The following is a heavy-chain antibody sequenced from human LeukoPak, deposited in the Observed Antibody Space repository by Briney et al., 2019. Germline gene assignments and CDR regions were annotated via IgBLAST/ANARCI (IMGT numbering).Heavy chain of an antibody. J-gene: IGHJ5*02. CDR3: ARDPAYCGGDCP. CDR2: IYYSGST. Sequence: SETLFLTCTVSGGSVSSGSYYWSWIRQPPGKGLEWIGYIYYSGSTNYNPSLKSRVTISVDTSKNQFSLKLSSVTAADTAVYYCARDPAYCGGDCPWGQGTLVTVSS. CDR1: GGSVSSGSYY. V-gene: IGHV4-61*01. D-gene: IGHD2-21*02.